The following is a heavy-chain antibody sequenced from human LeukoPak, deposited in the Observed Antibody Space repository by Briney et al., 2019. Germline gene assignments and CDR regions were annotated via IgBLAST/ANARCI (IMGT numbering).Heavy chain of an antibody. Sequence: PGGSLRLSCAASGFTFNSHWMNWVRQAPGKGLEWVSSISSSSSYMKYAESVRGRFTISRDNAKNSLYLHMSSLRAEDTAVYYCARLAGAGSSGFDYWGQGTLVTVSS. CDR3: ARLAGAGSSGFDY. CDR2: ISSSSSYM. D-gene: IGHD1-26*01. J-gene: IGHJ4*02. V-gene: IGHV3-21*01. CDR1: GFTFNSHW.